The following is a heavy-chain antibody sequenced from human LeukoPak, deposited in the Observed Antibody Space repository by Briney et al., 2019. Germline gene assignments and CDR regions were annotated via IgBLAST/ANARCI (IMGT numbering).Heavy chain of an antibody. V-gene: IGHV1-69-2*01. D-gene: IGHD3-16*01. Sequence: ASVEISCKASGYQFSDYYVHWVQQAPGKGVEWMGRINPKNGETMYEGKFLDRITISADTSTNTVYMQLSSLRSEDTAVYYCATPSGSYFVYYYYHWWAQGTLVTVSS. J-gene: IGHJ1*01. CDR1: GYQFSDYY. CDR2: INPKNGET. CDR3: ATPSGSYFVYYYYHW.